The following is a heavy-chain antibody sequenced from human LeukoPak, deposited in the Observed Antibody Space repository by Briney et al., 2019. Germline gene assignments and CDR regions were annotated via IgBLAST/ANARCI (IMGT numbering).Heavy chain of an antibody. CDR2: LSGRVVTT. J-gene: IGHJ4*02. CDR1: GFTFSIYA. CDR3: PLHSPHFGMVNIIDY. Sequence: GGSLRLSCAASGFTFSIYAMMWVPQAPGKGLEGVSYLSGRVVTTYHAHSVKGRFTLSRDKSKNTLYLQKNSLRAEYTPVYFCPLHSPHFGMVNIIDYGGQGTLVTVSS. V-gene: IGHV3-23*01. D-gene: IGHD3-3*01.